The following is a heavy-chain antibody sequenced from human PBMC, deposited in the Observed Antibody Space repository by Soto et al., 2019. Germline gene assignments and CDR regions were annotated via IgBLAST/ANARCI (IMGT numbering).Heavy chain of an antibody. CDR3: VRLSEGIPADY. Sequence: QLQLQESGPGLVKPSETLSLTCIVSGGSISNANYHWGWIRQPPGTGLEWIGGLYYTGITYYNPSLKSRLTISVDTSRNQFSLKLSALAAADTALYYCVRLSEGIPADYWGQGTTVTVSS. CDR1: GGSISNANYH. V-gene: IGHV4-39*01. J-gene: IGHJ4*03. D-gene: IGHD2-2*01. CDR2: LYYTGIT.